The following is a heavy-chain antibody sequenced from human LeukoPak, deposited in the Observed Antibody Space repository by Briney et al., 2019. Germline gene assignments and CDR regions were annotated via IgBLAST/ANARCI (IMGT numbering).Heavy chain of an antibody. J-gene: IGHJ4*02. Sequence: SETLSLTCTVSGGSISSSSYYWGWIRQPPGKGLEWIGGIYYSGSTYYNPSLKSRVTISVDTSKNQFSLKLSSVTAADTAVYYCARHSRAIRYFDYPYYFDYWGQGTLVTVSS. CDR2: IYYSGST. CDR1: GGSISSSSYY. CDR3: ARHSRAIRYFDYPYYFDY. V-gene: IGHV4-39*01. D-gene: IGHD3-9*01.